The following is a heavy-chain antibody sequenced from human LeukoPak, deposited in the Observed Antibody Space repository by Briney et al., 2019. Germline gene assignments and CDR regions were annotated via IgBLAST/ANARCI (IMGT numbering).Heavy chain of an antibody. CDR2: IYYSGST. J-gene: IGHJ5*02. V-gene: IGHV4-59*08. Sequence: SETLSLTCTVSGGSISSYYWSWIRQPPGKGLEWIGYIYYSGSTNYNPSLKSRVTISVDTSKNQFSLKLSSVTAADTAVYYCARQAAAGTVYWFDPWGQGTLVTVSS. CDR1: GGSISSYY. D-gene: IGHD6-13*01. CDR3: ARQAAAGTVYWFDP.